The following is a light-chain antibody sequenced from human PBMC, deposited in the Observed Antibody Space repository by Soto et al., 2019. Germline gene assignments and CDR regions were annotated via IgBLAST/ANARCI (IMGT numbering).Light chain of an antibody. J-gene: IGKJ1*01. CDR2: AAF. CDR1: QSIRSY. V-gene: IGKV1-39*01. CDR3: QQCYSTRT. Sequence: DIQMTQSPSSLSASVGGRVTITCPARQSIRSYLDWYQQKPGTAPNLLIYAAFSLPSGVPSSFTRSRSGTDFTLTITSREAEAIATYYCQQCYSTRTYGQGTKVYMK.